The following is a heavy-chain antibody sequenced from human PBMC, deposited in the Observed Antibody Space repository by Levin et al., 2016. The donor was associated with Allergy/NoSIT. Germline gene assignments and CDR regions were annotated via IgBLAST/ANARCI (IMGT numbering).Heavy chain of an antibody. D-gene: IGHD6-19*01. V-gene: IGHV3-30*10. CDR3: ARSPGSGSGWNDC. J-gene: IGHJ4*02. Sequence: WIRQPPGKGPEWVAAISYDGNNKFYTDSVKGRFTISRDNSKSTLFLQMNSLRGEDTALYYCARSPGSGSGWNDCWGQGTLVTVSS. CDR2: ISYDGNNK.